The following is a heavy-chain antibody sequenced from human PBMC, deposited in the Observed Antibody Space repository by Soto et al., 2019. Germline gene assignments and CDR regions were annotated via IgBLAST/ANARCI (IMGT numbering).Heavy chain of an antibody. CDR3: ARMATFGSLNWFDP. V-gene: IGHV1-8*02. J-gene: IGHJ5*02. CDR1: GLSITNYH. Sequence: ASGKVSCKASGLSITNYHMHLVRQAPGQGLEWMGWMNPGSGDTGYAQKFQGRVTMTRDISIATAYMELSSLRSDDTAIYYCARMATFGSLNWFDPWGQGTLVTVSS. D-gene: IGHD3-16*01. CDR2: MNPGSGDT.